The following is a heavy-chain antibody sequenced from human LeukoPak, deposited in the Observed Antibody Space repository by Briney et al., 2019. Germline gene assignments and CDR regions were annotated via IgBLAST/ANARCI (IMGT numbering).Heavy chain of an antibody. V-gene: IGHV4-59*01. CDR1: GGSISSDY. J-gene: IGHJ4*02. D-gene: IGHD1-26*01. Sequence: SETLSLICTVSGGSISSDYWSWIRQPPGKGLEWIGYIYYSGTTNYSPSLKSRVTISVDTSKNQFSLKLSSVTAADTAVYYCARGLTIVGSTSSHFWGQGALVTVSS. CDR2: IYYSGTT. CDR3: ARGLTIVGSTSSHF.